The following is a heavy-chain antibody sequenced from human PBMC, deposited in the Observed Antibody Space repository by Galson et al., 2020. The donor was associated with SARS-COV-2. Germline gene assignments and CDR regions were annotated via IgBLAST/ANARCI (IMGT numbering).Heavy chain of an antibody. CDR2: ISYDGSNK. CDR1: GFTFSSYA. V-gene: IGHV3-30*04. CDR3: ARLYSGGYRGHFDY. D-gene: IGHD1-26*01. Sequence: GGSLSLSCAASGFTFSSYAMHWVRQAPGKGLEWVAVISYDGSNKYYADSVKGRFTISRDNSKNTLYLQMNSLRAEDTAVYYCARLYSGGYRGHFDYWGQGTLVTVSS. J-gene: IGHJ4*02.